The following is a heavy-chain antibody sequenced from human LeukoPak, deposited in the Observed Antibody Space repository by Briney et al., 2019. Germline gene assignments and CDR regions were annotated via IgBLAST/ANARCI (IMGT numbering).Heavy chain of an antibody. CDR1: GFTVSSTY. CDR2: IYSGGST. D-gene: IGHD3-3*01. J-gene: IGHJ4*02. Sequence: GGSLRLSCAASGFTVSSTYMSWVHQTPGKGLEWVSVIYSGGSTYYADSVKGRFTISRDNSKNTLYLQMNSLRAEDTAVYYCARDLLEWYFDYWGQGTLVTVSS. CDR3: ARDLLEWYFDY. V-gene: IGHV3-66*01.